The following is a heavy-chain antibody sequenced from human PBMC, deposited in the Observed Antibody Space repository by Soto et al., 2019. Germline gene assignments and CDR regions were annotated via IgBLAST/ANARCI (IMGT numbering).Heavy chain of an antibody. CDR2: ISGTGSRT. V-gene: IGHV3-23*01. D-gene: IGHD6-19*01. CDR1: GFTFSTYA. Sequence: EVQMLESGGGLVQPGGSLRLSCAASGFTFSTYAMSWVRQAPGKGLEWVSTISGTGSRTYYADTVKGRFTISRDNSKNALYLQLNSLSAEDTALYYCAKDRRQGAVAGTSDLDYWGQGILVTVSS. CDR3: AKDRRQGAVAGTSDLDY. J-gene: IGHJ4*02.